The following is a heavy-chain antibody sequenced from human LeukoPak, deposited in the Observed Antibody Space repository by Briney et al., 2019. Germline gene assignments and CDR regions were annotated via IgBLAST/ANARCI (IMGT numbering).Heavy chain of an antibody. CDR3: ARTTEEYYGSGKSRKYYSYYYYMDV. D-gene: IGHD3-10*01. CDR2: IYYSVST. J-gene: IGHJ6*03. Sequence: SETLSLTCTVSGGSISSSSYYWGWIRQPPGKGLEWIGSIYYSVSTYYNPSLKSRVTISVDRTKNHFSLKLSSVTAADTAVYYCARTTEEYYGSGKSRKYYSYYYYMDVWGKGTTVTVSS. CDR1: GGSISSSSYY. V-gene: IGHV4-39*07.